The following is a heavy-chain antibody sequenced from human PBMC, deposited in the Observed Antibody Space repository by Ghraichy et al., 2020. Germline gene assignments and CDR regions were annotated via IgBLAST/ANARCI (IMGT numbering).Heavy chain of an antibody. CDR3: ARDSSPIAAATNWDWFDP. CDR2: ISGRSRTI. J-gene: IGHJ5*02. Sequence: GGSLRLSCAASGFTFSSYSMNWVRQAPGKGLEWISYISGRSRTIFYADSVKGRFTISRDNAKNSLYLQMNSLRDEDTAVYYCARDSSPIAAATNWDWFDPWGQGTLVTVSS. CDR1: GFTFSSYS. V-gene: IGHV3-48*02. D-gene: IGHD6-13*01.